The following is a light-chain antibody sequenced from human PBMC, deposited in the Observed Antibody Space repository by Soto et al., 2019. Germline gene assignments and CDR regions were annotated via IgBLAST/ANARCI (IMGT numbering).Light chain of an antibody. CDR1: QSISSW. Sequence: DIQMTQSPSTLSASVGDRVTITCRASQSISSWLAWYQQKPGKAPKLLIYDASSLESGVPSRFSGSVPGTEFTLTISSLQPDDFATYYCQQYNSYSLFTFGPGTKVDIK. CDR3: QQYNSYSLFT. CDR2: DAS. J-gene: IGKJ3*01. V-gene: IGKV1-5*01.